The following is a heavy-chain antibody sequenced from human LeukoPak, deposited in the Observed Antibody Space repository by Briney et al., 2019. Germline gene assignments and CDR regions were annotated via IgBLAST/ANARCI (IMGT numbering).Heavy chain of an antibody. CDR2: IIPVFGTT. Sequence: SVKVSCKASGGTFINYGISWVRQAPGQGLEWMGGIIPVFGTTNYAQKFQGRLTITADESTSTAYMELRNVRSEDTAVYFCAREQGSPAVYWFDPWGQGTLVTVSS. J-gene: IGHJ5*02. D-gene: IGHD6-13*01. CDR3: AREQGSPAVYWFDP. V-gene: IGHV1-69*13. CDR1: GGTFINYG.